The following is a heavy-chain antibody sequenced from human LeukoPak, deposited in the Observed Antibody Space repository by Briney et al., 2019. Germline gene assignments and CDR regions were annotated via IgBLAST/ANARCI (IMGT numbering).Heavy chain of an antibody. CDR2: INSSGGT. J-gene: IGHJ6*03. CDR3: ARDGTRGWSYYYYMDV. Sequence: SETLSLTCIVSGGSITSYYWRWIRQSAGNGHEWIGRINSSGGTNYNPSLRGRVTVSVDTSKSEFSLKLNSVTAADTAVYFCARDGTRGWSYYYYMDVWGKGTTVTVSS. CDR1: GGSITSYY. D-gene: IGHD6-19*01. V-gene: IGHV4-4*07.